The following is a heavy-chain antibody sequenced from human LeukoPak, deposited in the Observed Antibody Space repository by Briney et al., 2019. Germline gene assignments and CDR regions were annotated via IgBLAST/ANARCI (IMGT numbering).Heavy chain of an antibody. D-gene: IGHD4-23*01. V-gene: IGHV3-49*03. CDR3: TTDLGDYGGNSVALDFDY. J-gene: IGHJ4*02. CDR2: IRSKAYGGTT. CDR1: GFTFGDYA. Sequence: GGSLRLSCTASGFTFGDYAMSWFRQAPGKGLEWVGFIRSKAYGGTTEYAASVKGRFTISRDDSKSIAYLQMNSLKTEDTAVYYCTTDLGDYGGNSVALDFDYWGQGTLVTVSS.